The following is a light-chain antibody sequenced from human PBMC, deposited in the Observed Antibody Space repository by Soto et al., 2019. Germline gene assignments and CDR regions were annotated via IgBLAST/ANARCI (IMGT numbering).Light chain of an antibody. J-gene: IGLJ1*01. CDR3: SSYTSASTLLYL. Sequence: QSALTQPASVSGSPGQSITISCTGTSSDVGGYNYVSWYQQHPGIAPKLLIYGVTNRPSGVSTRFSGSKSGNTASLTISGLQAEDEADSHCSSYTSASTLLYLFGTGTKLTVL. CDR2: GVT. V-gene: IGLV2-14*01. CDR1: SSDVGGYNY.